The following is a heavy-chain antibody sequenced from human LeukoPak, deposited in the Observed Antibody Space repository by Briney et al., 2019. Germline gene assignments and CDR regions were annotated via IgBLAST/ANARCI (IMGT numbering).Heavy chain of an antibody. V-gene: IGHV1-46*01. CDR2: INPSGGST. Sequence: ASVKVSCKASGGTFSSYAISWVRQAPGQGLEWMGIINPSGGSTSYAQKFQGRVTMTRDTSTSTVYMELSSLRSEDTAVYYCARGRTPYSSSWYLFFFWGQGTLVTVSS. D-gene: IGHD6-13*01. CDR1: GGTFSSYA. CDR3: ARGRTPYSSSWYLFFF. J-gene: IGHJ4*02.